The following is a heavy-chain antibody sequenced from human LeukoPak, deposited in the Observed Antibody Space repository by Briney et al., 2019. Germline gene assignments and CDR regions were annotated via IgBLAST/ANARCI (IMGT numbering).Heavy chain of an antibody. CDR3: ARGNCDYRLGSVSADY. Sequence: GGSLRLSCAASEFTFSSYAMSWVRQAPGKGLEWVSTITGSGATTYYADSVKGRFTISRDISKNTLYLYLQMNSLRAEDTAVYYCARGNCDYRLGSVSADYWGQGTLVTVSS. CDR2: ITGSGATT. D-gene: IGHD3-16*01. CDR1: EFTFSSYA. J-gene: IGHJ4*02. V-gene: IGHV3-23*01.